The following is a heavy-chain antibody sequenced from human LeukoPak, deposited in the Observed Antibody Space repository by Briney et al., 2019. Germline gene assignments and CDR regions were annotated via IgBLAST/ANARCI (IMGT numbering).Heavy chain of an antibody. CDR1: GYTFTSYG. CDR3: ARRTYSSSSVYYMDV. J-gene: IGHJ6*03. Sequence: ASVKVSCKASGYTFTSYGISWVRQAPGQGLEWMGWISAYNGNTNYAQKLQGRVTMTRDTSISTAYMELSRLRSDDTAVYYCARRTYSSSSVYYMDVWGKGTTVTVSS. V-gene: IGHV1-18*01. CDR2: ISAYNGNT. D-gene: IGHD6-6*01.